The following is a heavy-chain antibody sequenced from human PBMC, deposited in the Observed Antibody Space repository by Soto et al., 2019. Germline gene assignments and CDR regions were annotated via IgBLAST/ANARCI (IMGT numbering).Heavy chain of an antibody. D-gene: IGHD1-1*01. CDR1: GYTLNDLS. CDR2: LDPEDGET. Sequence: QVQVVQSGAEVKKPGASVKVSCKVSGYTLNDLSIHWVRQAPGKGLEWMGGLDPEDGETIYAQKFQGRVTMTEDTSRDTAYMELSSLRSEDTAVYYCAIRGTGWLESPFDYWGQGTLVTVSS. J-gene: IGHJ4*02. V-gene: IGHV1-24*01. CDR3: AIRGTGWLESPFDY.